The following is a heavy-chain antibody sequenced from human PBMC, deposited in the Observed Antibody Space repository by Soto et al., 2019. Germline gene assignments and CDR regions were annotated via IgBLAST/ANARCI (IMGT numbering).Heavy chain of an antibody. CDR2: VYNGATT. V-gene: IGHV4-59*01. D-gene: IGHD3-10*01. CDR1: GGSISSYY. Sequence: EPLSLTCIFSGGSISSYYWTWTRQPPGKGLEWIGCVYNGATTSYNPSLKSRVTISVDTSKNQFSLKLTSVTAADTAMYYCARDDSERPATYWGQGTLVTV. CDR3: ARDDSERPATY. J-gene: IGHJ4*02.